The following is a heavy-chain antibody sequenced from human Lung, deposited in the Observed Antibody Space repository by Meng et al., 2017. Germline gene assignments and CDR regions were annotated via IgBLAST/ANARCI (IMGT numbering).Heavy chain of an antibody. Sequence: QVQRQESGPGPVKPSQTLSCTCTVSGGSISSSNYYWSWIRQPPGKGLEWSGHIYNSGSTYYNPSLKSRITISVDTSKNQFSLKLSSVTAADTAVYYCARGQKGYFDLWGRGTLVTVSS. CDR3: ARGQKGYFDL. J-gene: IGHJ2*01. V-gene: IGHV4-30-4*01. CDR1: GGSISSSNYY. CDR2: IYNSGST.